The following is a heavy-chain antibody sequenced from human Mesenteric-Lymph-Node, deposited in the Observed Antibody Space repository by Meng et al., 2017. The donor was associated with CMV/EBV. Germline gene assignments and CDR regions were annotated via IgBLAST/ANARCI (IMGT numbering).Heavy chain of an antibody. CDR1: GASISSYY. D-gene: IGHD3-10*01. CDR2: IYNSGST. J-gene: IGHJ3*02. V-gene: IGHV4-59*01. CDR3: ASSDHHGSGSHTDLDCFDI. Sequence: SETLSLTCTVSGASISSYYWSWIRQSPGKGLEWLGDIYNSGSTNYNPSLRSRVTISLDTSKKQISLKLRSVTAADTALYYCASSDHHGSGSHTDLDCFDIWGQGTEVTVSS.